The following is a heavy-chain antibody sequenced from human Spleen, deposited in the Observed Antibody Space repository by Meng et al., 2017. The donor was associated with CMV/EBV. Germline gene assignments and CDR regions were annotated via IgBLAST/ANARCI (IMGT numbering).Heavy chain of an antibody. CDR3: AALGFCISTSCYTGGFEP. Sequence: ASVKVSCKASGYTFIGYYMHWVRQAPGQGLEWMGWINPNSGIINYSQTFQGRVTMTRDTSITTAYMELSRLRSDDTAVYYCAALGFCISTSCYTGGFEPWGQGTLVTVSS. D-gene: IGHD2-2*01. J-gene: IGHJ5*02. CDR1: GYTFIGYY. V-gene: IGHV1-2*02. CDR2: INPNSGII.